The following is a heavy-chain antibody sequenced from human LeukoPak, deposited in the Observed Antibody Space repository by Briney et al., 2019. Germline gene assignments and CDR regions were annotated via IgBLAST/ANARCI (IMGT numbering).Heavy chain of an antibody. CDR1: GGSISSGDYY. CDR3: ARAPGGVCGGDCLNWFDP. D-gene: IGHD2-21*02. V-gene: IGHV4-30-4*01. CDR2: IYYSGST. J-gene: IGHJ5*02. Sequence: SQTLSLTCTVSGGSISSGDYYWSWIRQPPGKGLEWIGYIYYSGSTYYSPSLKSRVTISVDTSKNQFSLKLSSVTAADTAVYYCARAPGGVCGGDCLNWFDPWGQGTLVTVSS.